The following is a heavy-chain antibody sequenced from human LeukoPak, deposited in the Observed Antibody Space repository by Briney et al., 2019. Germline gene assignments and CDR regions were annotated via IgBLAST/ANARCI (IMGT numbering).Heavy chain of an antibody. CDR1: GSSISSSSYY. CDR2: IYYSGST. CDR3: ARSRYNWNFRYFDY. V-gene: IGHV4-39*01. D-gene: IGHD1-7*01. Sequence: SETLSLTCTVSGSSISSSSYYWGWIRQPPGKGLEWIGSIYYSGSTYYNPSLKSRVTISVDTSKNQFSLKLSSVTAADTAVYYCARSRYNWNFRYFDYWGQGTLVTVSS. J-gene: IGHJ4*02.